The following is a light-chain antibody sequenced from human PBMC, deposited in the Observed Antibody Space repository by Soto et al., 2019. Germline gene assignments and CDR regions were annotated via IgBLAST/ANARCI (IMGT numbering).Light chain of an antibody. CDR1: SSDVGGYNY. CDR2: DVS. CDR3: CSYAGGPYV. J-gene: IGLJ1*01. V-gene: IGLV2-11*01. Sequence: QSALTQPRSVSGSPGQSVTISCTGTSSDVGGYNYVSWYQQHPGKAPKHMICDVSQRPSGVPDRFSGSKSGNTASLTISGLQAEDEADYYCCSYAGGPYVFGTGTKLTVL.